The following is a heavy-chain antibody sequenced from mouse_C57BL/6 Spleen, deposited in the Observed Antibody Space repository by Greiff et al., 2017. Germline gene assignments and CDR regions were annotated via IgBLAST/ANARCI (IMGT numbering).Heavy chain of an antibody. CDR3: ARGGKDYYGSSSYFDY. V-gene: IGHV1-80*01. Sequence: QVQLQQSGAELVKPGASVKISCKASGYAFSSYLMNWVKQRPGKGLEWIGQIYPGDGDTNYNGKFKGKATLTADKSSSTAYMQLSSLTSEDSAVYFCARGGKDYYGSSSYFDYWGQGTTLTVSS. CDR1: GYAFSSYL. CDR2: IYPGDGDT. J-gene: IGHJ2*01. D-gene: IGHD1-1*01.